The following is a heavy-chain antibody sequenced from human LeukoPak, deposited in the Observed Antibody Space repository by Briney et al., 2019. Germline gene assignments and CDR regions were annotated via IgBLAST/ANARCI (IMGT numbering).Heavy chain of an antibody. CDR3: VVSGGWYGV. CDR2: IIPLFGTR. V-gene: IGHV1-69*13. Sequence: ASVKVSCKASGGTFSSYAISWVRQAPGQGLQWMGEIIPLFGTRNYAQKFQGRLTITADESTTTAYMDLSSLTSEDTAVYYCVVSGGWYGVWGQGTLGTVSS. CDR1: GGTFSSYA. J-gene: IGHJ4*02. D-gene: IGHD6-19*01.